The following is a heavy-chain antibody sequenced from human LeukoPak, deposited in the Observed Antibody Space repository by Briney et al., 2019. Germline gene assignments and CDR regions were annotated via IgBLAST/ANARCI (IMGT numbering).Heavy chain of an antibody. J-gene: IGHJ6*02. CDR2: INSDRSST. CDR1: GFTFSSYW. D-gene: IGHD3-10*01. CDR3: ARDLIPYGSGRYFRDGMDV. V-gene: IGHV3-74*01. Sequence: PGGSLRLSCAASGFTFSSYWMHWVRQAPGKGLVWVSRINSDRSSTSYADSVKGRFTISRDNAKNTLYLQMNSLRAEDTAVYYCARDLIPYGSGRYFRDGMDVWGQGTTVTVSS.